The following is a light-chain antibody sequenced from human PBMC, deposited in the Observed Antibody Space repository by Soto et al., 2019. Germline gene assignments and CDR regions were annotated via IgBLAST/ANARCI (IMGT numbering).Light chain of an antibody. CDR3: QQYGSSPWT. Sequence: IQVTQSASTLSASVGDRVIITCRASESSRNWLAWYQQKPGKAPNLLSEGASHRATGIPDRVSGSGSGTDCTLTISRLEPEDVAVYYCQQYGSSPWTFGQGTKVDIK. J-gene: IGKJ1*01. CDR2: GAS. CDR1: ESSRNW. V-gene: IGKV1-5*01.